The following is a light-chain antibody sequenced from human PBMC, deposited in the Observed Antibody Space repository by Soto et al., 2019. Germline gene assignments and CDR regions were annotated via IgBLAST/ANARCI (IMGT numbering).Light chain of an antibody. CDR3: QQYEALVLS. CDR2: DAS. CDR1: QDITDY. V-gene: IGKV1-33*01. Sequence: EIQMTQSPASLSASVGDRVTITCQASQDITDYLNWYQQKPGKAPRLLIYDASNLETGVPPRFSGSGSGTDFTFTISSLQPEDIATYYCQQYEALVLSFGGGTKVEIK. J-gene: IGKJ4*01.